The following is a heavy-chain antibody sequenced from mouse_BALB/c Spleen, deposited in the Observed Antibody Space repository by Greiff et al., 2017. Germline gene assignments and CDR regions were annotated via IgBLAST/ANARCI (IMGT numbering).Heavy chain of an antibody. V-gene: IGHV1-54*01. CDR1: GYAFTNYL. CDR2: INPGSGGT. D-gene: IGHD2-4*01. Sequence: QVQLQQSGAELVRPGTSVKVSCKASGYAFTNYLIEWVKQRPGQGLEWIGVINPGSGGTNYNEKFKGKATLTADKSSSTAYMQLSSLTSDYSAVYFCARRGATMITTDGAWCAYRGEGSLVTVSA. CDR3: ARRGATMITTDGAWCAY. J-gene: IGHJ3*01.